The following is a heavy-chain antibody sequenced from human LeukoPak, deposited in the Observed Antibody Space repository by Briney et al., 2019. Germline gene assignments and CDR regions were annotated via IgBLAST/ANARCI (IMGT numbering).Heavy chain of an antibody. CDR3: ARAGGSYTWSNWLDP. CDR2: ISSSSLTI. J-gene: IGHJ5*02. D-gene: IGHD1-26*01. CDR1: GFTFSDYS. V-gene: IGHV3-48*04. Sequence: GGSLRLSCAAPGFTFSDYSMNWVRQAPGKGLEWVSYISSSSLTIYYADSVKGRFTISRDNAKNSLYLQVNSLRAEDTAVYYCARAGGSYTWSNWLDPWGQGTLVTVSS.